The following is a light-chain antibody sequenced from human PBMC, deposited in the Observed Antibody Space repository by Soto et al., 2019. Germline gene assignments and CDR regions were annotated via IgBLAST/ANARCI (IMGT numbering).Light chain of an antibody. V-gene: IGKV2-24*01. J-gene: IGKJ5*01. CDR1: QSLVHSYGNTY. Sequence: DIVMTQTPLSSPVTLGQPASISCRSSQSLVHSYGNTYLSWLQQRPGRPPRHVIYEISNRFSGVPDRFSGSGAGTDFTLIISGVEAEDVGVYYCMQATQFPITFGQGTRLEMK. CDR3: MQATQFPIT. CDR2: EIS.